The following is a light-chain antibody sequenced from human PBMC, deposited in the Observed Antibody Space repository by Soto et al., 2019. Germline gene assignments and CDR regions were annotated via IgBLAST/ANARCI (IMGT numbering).Light chain of an antibody. V-gene: IGKV3-20*01. Sequence: EIVLTQSPGTLSLSPGERATLSCRASRVVSSSYLAWYQQKPGQAPRLLIYGASSRATGIPDRFSGSGSGTDFTLTISRLEPEDFAVYYCQQYGTSRTFGQGTKVEIK. CDR2: GAS. J-gene: IGKJ1*01. CDR3: QQYGTSRT. CDR1: RVVSSSY.